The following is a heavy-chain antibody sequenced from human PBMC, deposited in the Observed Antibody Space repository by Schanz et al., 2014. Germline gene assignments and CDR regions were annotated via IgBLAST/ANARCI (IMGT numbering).Heavy chain of an antibody. CDR3: ARDPQYYYGSGRGY. J-gene: IGHJ4*02. Sequence: QVQLVQSGAVVKKPGSSVKVSCKASGGTFRSYTVSWVRQAPGQGLEWMGRITPTLGKVDYAQKFQGRVTITADITTSTAYMELISRTSEDTAVYYCARDPQYYYGSGRGYWGQGTLVTVST. V-gene: IGHV1-69*08. CDR1: GGTFRSYT. D-gene: IGHD3-10*01. CDR2: ITPTLGKV.